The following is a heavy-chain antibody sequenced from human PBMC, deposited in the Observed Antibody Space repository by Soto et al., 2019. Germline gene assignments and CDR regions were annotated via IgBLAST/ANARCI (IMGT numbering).Heavy chain of an antibody. V-gene: IGHV3-30*18. J-gene: IGHJ4*02. CDR3: AKGGRQWRVTSDFIY. CDR1: GFTFSDYA. CDR2: VSHDGRNT. D-gene: IGHD6-19*01. Sequence: VQLVESGGGVVQPGRSLRLSCAASGFTFSDYAMHWVRQAPGKGLEWVAVVSHDGRNTHYADSVKGRFTISRDSSKNTVSLEMTSRRAEDTAVYYGAKGGRQWRVTSDFIYWGQGALVTVSS.